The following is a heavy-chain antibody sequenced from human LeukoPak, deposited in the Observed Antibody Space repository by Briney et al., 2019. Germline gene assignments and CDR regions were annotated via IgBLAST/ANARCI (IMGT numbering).Heavy chain of an antibody. CDR3: ARSSPAIGVGL. CDR2: IQEDGSGK. Sequence: GGSLRLSCAASGFTFSNYWISWVRQAAGKGLEWVANIQEDGSGKYYVDSVRGRFTISRDNAKNSLYLQMSSLRVEDTAVYYCARSSPAIGVGLWGQGTLVTSPQ. J-gene: IGHJ4*02. D-gene: IGHD3-3*01. CDR1: GFTFSNYW. V-gene: IGHV3-7*03.